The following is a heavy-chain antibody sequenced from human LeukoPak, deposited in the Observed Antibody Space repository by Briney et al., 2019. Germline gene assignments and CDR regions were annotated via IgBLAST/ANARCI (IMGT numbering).Heavy chain of an antibody. V-gene: IGHV1-18*01. CDR3: AGDRGLWIQLWHNFDY. CDR1: GYTFTSYG. CDR2: ISAYNGNT. D-gene: IGHD5-18*01. J-gene: IGHJ4*02. Sequence: ASVKVSCKASGYTFTSYGISWVRQAPGQGLEWMGWISAYNGNTNYAQKLQGRVTMTTDTSTSTAYMELRSLRSDDTAAYYCAGDRGLWIQLWHNFDYWGQGTLVTVSS.